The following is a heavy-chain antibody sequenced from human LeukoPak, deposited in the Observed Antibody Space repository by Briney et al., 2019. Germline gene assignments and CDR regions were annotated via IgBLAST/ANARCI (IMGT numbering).Heavy chain of an antibody. D-gene: IGHD6-19*01. J-gene: IGHJ3*02. CDR3: ARVEQWLVPGAFDI. CDR1: GGSISSYY. Sequence: PSETLSLTCTVSGGSISSYYWSWIRQPPGKGLEWIGYIYYSGSTFYNPSLKSRVTISVDTSKNQFSLKLSSVTAADTAVYYCARVEQWLVPGAFDIWGQGTMVTVSS. CDR2: IYYSGST. V-gene: IGHV4-59*01.